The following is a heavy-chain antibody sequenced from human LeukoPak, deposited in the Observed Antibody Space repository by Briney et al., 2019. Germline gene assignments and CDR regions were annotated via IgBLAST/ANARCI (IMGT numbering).Heavy chain of an antibody. V-gene: IGHV3-53*01. CDR3: AKLKLTHTYCGGDCFFDY. D-gene: IGHD2-21*02. J-gene: IGHJ4*02. Sequence: GGSLRLSCAASGFTVSSNYMSWVRQAPGKGLEWVSVIYSGGSTYYADSVKGRFTISRDNSKNTLYLQMNSLRAEDTAVYYCAKLKLTHTYCGGDCFFDYWGQGTLVTVSS. CDR2: IYSGGST. CDR1: GFTVSSNY.